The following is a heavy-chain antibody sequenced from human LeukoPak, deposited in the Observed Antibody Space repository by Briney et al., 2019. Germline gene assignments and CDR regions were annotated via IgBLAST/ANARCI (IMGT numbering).Heavy chain of an antibody. J-gene: IGHJ4*02. CDR2: MNPNSGNK. CDR1: GYSLTGYY. V-gene: IGHV1-8*03. Sequence: GASVKVSCKASGYSLTGYYMYWGRQAPGQGLEWMGWMNPNSGNKGYAQKFQGRVTITRNTSISTAYMELSSLRSEDTAVYYCARSDISIVRGAMVWGQGTLVIVSS. D-gene: IGHD3-10*01. CDR3: ARSDISIVRGAMV.